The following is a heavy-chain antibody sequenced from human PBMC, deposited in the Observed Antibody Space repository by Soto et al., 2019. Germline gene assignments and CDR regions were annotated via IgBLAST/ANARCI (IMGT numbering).Heavy chain of an antibody. CDR1: GYRFTTHG. CDR2: ISTYDGKT. Sequence: QIQLVQSGSEVKKPGASVKVYCKASGYRFTTHGLTWVRQAPGQGLEWMGLISTYDGKTTYAEKIQGRVTLTRDTSPSTAYMELKSLRSDDTAVYFCARGFSSRYSPPHWFDTWGQGTLVTVSS. J-gene: IGHJ5*02. D-gene: IGHD6-13*01. CDR3: ARGFSSRYSPPHWFDT. V-gene: IGHV1-18*01.